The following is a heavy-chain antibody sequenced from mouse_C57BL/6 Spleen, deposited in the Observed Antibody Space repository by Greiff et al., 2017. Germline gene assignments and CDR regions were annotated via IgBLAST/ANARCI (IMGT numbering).Heavy chain of an antibody. J-gene: IGHJ2*01. Sequence: QVQLQQPGAELVRPGSSVKLSCKASGYTFTSYWLHWVKQRPIQGLEWIGNIDPSDSETHYNQQFKDKATLTVDKSSSTAYMQLSSLTSEDSAVYYGARLVQRAQATDLDYWGQGTTLTVSS. V-gene: IGHV1-52*01. D-gene: IGHD3-2*02. CDR2: IDPSDSET. CDR3: ARLVQRAQATDLDY. CDR1: GYTFTSYW.